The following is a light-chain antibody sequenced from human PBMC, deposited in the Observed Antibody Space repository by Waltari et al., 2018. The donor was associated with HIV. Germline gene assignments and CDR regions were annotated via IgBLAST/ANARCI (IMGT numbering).Light chain of an antibody. Sequence: EIVMTQSPVTLSVSPGERATLSCRASQSVSSNLAWYQQKPGQAPRLLIYGASTRATCIPARFSGSGSGTEFTLTISSLQSEDFAVYYCQQYNNWPRTFGQGTKLVIK. V-gene: IGKV3-15*01. CDR2: GAS. CDR1: QSVSSN. CDR3: QQYNNWPRT. J-gene: IGKJ2*01.